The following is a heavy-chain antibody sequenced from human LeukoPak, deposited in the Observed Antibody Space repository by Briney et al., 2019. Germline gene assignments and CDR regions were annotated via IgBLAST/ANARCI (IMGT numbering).Heavy chain of an antibody. V-gene: IGHV3-74*01. CDR3: ARVEVWWELLPSDY. J-gene: IGHJ4*02. CDR2: INSDGSST. D-gene: IGHD1-26*01. Sequence: GGSLRLSCAASGFTFSSYWMLWVRQATGKGLVWVSRINSDGSSTGNADSVKGRFTISRDNVKNTVYLQMNSLRAEDTAVYYCARVEVWWELLPSDYWGQGTLVTVSS. CDR1: GFTFSSYW.